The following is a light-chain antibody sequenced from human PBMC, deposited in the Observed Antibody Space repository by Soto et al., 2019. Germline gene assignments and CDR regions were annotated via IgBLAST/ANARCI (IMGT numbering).Light chain of an antibody. CDR3: CSYATTSTYV. V-gene: IGLV2-23*01. CDR2: DGS. CDR1: NSDVGNYNL. J-gene: IGLJ1*01. Sequence: TQRKSVVWAHGLAITSRRIGTNSDVGNYNLVSWYQHHPGKAPKLMIYDGSKRPSGVSNRFSGSKSGNTASLTISGLQAEDECDYYCCSYATTSTYVFGTGTKVTVL.